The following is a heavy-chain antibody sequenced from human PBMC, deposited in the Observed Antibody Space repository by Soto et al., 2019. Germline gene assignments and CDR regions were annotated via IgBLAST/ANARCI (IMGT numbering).Heavy chain of an antibody. V-gene: IGHV4-4*02. J-gene: IGHJ4*02. D-gene: IGHD3-10*01. CDR3: ARASASSKLRGVVIN. CDR2: IYHSGNT. Sequence: QVQLQESGPGLVKPSGTLSLTCALSGASIITDNWWSWVRQPPGKEMEWIWEIYHSGNTNFNPSVNSRVTISVDTSKNQFSLTVSSVTAADTAIYYCARASASSKLRGVVINWGQGTLVTVSS. CDR1: GASIITDNW.